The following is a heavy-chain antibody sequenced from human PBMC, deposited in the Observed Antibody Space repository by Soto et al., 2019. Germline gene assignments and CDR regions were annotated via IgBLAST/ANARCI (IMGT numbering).Heavy chain of an antibody. CDR3: ARKGVVVVPAAYDYYYYYMDV. V-gene: IGHV1-18*01. CDR1: GYTFTSYG. J-gene: IGHJ6*03. CDR2: ISAYNGNT. D-gene: IGHD2-2*01. Sequence: QVQLVQSGAEVKKPGASVKVSCKASGYTFTSYGISWVRQAPGQGLEWMGWISAYNGNTNYAQKRQGRVTKTTDTSTSTAYMELRSRRSDDTAVYYCARKGVVVVPAAYDYYYYYMDVWGKGTTVTVSS.